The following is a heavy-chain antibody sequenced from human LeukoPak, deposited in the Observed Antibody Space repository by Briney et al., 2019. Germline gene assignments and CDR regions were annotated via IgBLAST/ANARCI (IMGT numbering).Heavy chain of an antibody. D-gene: IGHD3-22*01. V-gene: IGHV3-66*01. CDR1: GFTVSSNY. Sequence: GGSLRLSCAASGFTVSSNYMSWVRQAPGKGLEWVSVIYSGGSTYYADSVKGRFTISRDNSKNTLYLQMNSLRAEDTAVYYCAEGVLDYYDSSGYYYATSYDAFDIWGQGTMVTVSS. CDR3: AEGVLDYYDSSGYYYATSYDAFDI. CDR2: IYSGGST. J-gene: IGHJ3*02.